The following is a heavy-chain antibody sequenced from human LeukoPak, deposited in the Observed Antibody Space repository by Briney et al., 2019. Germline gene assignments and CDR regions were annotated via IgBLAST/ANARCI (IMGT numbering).Heavy chain of an antibody. CDR2: IKEDGSEK. CDR3: ARTYSSSWYRGMDV. Sequence: GGSLRLSCAASGFTFSTYWMSWVRQAPGKGLEWVANIKEDGSEKYYADSVKGRFTISRDNAKNSLYLQMNSLRAEDTAVYYCARTYSSSWYRGMDVWGQGTTVIVSS. CDR1: GFTFSTYW. J-gene: IGHJ6*02. V-gene: IGHV3-7*01. D-gene: IGHD6-13*01.